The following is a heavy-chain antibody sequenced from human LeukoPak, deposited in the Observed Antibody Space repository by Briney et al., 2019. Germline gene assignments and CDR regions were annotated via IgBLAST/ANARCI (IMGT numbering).Heavy chain of an antibody. CDR1: ESHYSRYA. CDR3: AVGYYDSSGYYYAIDY. V-gene: IGHV1-69*05. D-gene: IGHD3-22*01. CDR2: IIAIFGTA. J-gene: IGHJ4*02. Sequence: GASVNASCKDPESHYSRYARRWVGQASGQWLEWMKGIIAIFGTANYAQQFQGRVTIATDESTSTAYMELSSLRSEDTAVYYCAVGYYDSSGYYYAIDYWGQGTLVTVSS.